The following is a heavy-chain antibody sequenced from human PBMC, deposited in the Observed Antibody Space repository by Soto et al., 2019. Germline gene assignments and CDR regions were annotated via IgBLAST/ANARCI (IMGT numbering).Heavy chain of an antibody. V-gene: IGHV4-34*01. CDR2: INHRGDT. CDR3: ARAEGYCSSTSCRRNGMDV. D-gene: IGHD2-2*01. J-gene: IGHJ6*02. CDR1: GGSFSGYS. Sequence: PAETLSLTCAVSGGSFSGYSWNWVRHPPGKGLEWVGEINHRGDTNYNPSLKSRITISVDTSKNQVSLKLTSVTAADTAVYYCARAEGYCSSTSCRRNGMDVWGQGTTVTLSS.